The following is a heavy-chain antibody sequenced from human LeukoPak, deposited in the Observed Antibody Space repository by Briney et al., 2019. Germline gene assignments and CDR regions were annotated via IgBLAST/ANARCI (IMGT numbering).Heavy chain of an antibody. V-gene: IGHV4-59*01. CDR1: GGSISTYY. J-gene: IGHJ4*02. D-gene: IGHD6-19*01. CDR2: MYHSGST. CDR3: ARGRMFSSGWYSYYFDY. Sequence: SETLSLTCTVSGGSISTYYWSWIRQPPGKGLEYIAYMYHSGSTKSNPSLKSRVTMSVDASRSQFSLKLSSVTAADTAVYYCARGRMFSSGWYSYYFDYWGQGTLVTVSS.